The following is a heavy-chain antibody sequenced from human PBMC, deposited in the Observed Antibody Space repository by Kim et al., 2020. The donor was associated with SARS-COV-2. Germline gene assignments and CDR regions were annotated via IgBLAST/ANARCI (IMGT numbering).Heavy chain of an antibody. V-gene: IGHV3-23*01. CDR1: GFTFSSYA. J-gene: IGHJ4*02. CDR2: ISGSGGST. Sequence: GGSLRLSCAASGFTFSSYAMSWVRQAPGKGLEWVSAISGSGGSTYYADSVKGRFTISRDNSKNTLYLQMTSLEAEDTVVYYCASEGINRQYFDYWGQGTLVPASS. CDR3: ASEGINRQYFDY.